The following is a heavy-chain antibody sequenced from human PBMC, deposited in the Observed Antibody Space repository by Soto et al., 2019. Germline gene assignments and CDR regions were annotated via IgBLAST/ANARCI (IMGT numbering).Heavy chain of an antibody. CDR3: ARDQDDYVWGSYRPGRDAFAI. CDR1: GGTFSSYA. Sequence: QVQLVQSGAEVKKPGSSVKVSCKASGGTFSSYAISWVRQAPGQGLEWMGGIIPIFGTANYAQKFQGRVTITADESTSTAYMELRSLSSEAMAVYYCARDQDDYVWGSYRPGRDAFAIWGQGTMVTVSS. J-gene: IGHJ3*02. V-gene: IGHV1-69*01. D-gene: IGHD3-16*02. CDR2: IIPIFGTA.